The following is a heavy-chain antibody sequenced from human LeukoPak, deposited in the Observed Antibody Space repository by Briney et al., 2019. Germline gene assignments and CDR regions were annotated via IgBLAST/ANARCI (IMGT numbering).Heavy chain of an antibody. CDR1: GFTFSTFA. J-gene: IGHJ4*02. CDR2: IFPRGGEI. CDR3: ATYRQVLLPLES. V-gene: IGHV3-23*01. Sequence: GGSLRLSCAASGFTFSTFAMIWVRQPPGKGLEWVSSIFPRGGEIHYADSVRGRFTISRDNSKSTLSLQMNSLRAEDTAIYYCATYRQVLLPLESWGQGTLVTVSS. D-gene: IGHD2-8*02.